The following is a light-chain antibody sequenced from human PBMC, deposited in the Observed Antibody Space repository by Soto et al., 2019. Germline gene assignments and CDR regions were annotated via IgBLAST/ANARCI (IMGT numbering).Light chain of an antibody. V-gene: IGKV1-6*01. CDR3: LQDFDYPRT. CDR1: QGIRNE. Sequence: ATQMTQSPSSLSASVGDTVTITCRASQGIRNELAWYQQAPGKAPKLLIYAASSVQSGVPSRFSGSASDTDFILTISSLQPEDFAPYYCLQDFDYPRTFGQGTKVEI. CDR2: AAS. J-gene: IGKJ1*01.